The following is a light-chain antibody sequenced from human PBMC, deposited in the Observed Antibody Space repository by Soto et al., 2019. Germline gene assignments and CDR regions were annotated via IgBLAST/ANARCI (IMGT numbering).Light chain of an antibody. CDR1: QSVSID. J-gene: IGKJ1*01. CDR3: QQYSNWPT. CDR2: GAS. Sequence: EIVRTRAPAALSVALGGRATLSCRASQSVSIDLAWYQQTPGQAPRLLIYGASTRATGIPVRFSGSASGTEFTLTISSLQSEDFAVYSCQQYSNWPTFGQGTKVDIK. V-gene: IGKV3-15*01.